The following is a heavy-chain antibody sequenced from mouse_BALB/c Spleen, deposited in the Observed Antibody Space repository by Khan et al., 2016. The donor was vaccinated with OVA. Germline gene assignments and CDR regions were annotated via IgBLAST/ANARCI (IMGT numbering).Heavy chain of an antibody. CDR3: ARSGGNFHWYFDV. D-gene: IGHD3-1*01. CDR1: GFTFSNFG. Sequence: EVQLVESGGGLMQPGGSRKLSCAASGFTFSNFGMHWVRQAPKKGLEWVAYMSSGSSTIYYVDTVKGRFTISRDNLKNILFLQITSLRSEDTAMXYGARSGGNFHWYFDVWGAGTSVTVSS. J-gene: IGHJ1*01. CDR2: MSSGSSTI. V-gene: IGHV5-17*02.